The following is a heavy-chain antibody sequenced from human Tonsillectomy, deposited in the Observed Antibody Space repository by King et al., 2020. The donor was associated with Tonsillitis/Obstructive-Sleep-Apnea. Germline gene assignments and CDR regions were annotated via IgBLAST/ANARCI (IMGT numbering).Heavy chain of an antibody. J-gene: IGHJ4*02. D-gene: IGHD6-13*01. CDR2: ISSSSSYI. V-gene: IGHV3-21*01. CDR3: ASVGAAAGTDY. CDR1: GFTFSSYS. Sequence: VQLVESGGGLVKPGGSLRLSCAASGFTFSSYSMNWVRQAPGKGLEWVSSISSSSSYIYYEDSVKGRFTISRDNAKNSLYLQMNSLRAEDTAVYYCASVGAAAGTDYWGQGTLVTVSS.